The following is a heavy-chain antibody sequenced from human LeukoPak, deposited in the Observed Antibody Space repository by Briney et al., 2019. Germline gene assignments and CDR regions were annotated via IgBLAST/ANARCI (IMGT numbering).Heavy chain of an antibody. D-gene: IGHD3-3*01. J-gene: IGHJ4*02. V-gene: IGHV3-30-3*01. CDR1: GFTFDDYA. CDR2: ISYDGSNK. CDR3: AKDPARNYDFWSGYDY. Sequence: SGRSLRLSCAASGFTFDDYAMHWVRQAPGKGLEWVAVISYDGSNKYYADSVKGRFTISRDNSKNTLYLQMNSLRAEDTAVYYCAKDPARNYDFWSGYDYWGQGTLVTVSS.